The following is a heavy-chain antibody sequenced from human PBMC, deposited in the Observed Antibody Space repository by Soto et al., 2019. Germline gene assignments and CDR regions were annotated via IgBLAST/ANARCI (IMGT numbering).Heavy chain of an antibody. CDR3: TTWWF. V-gene: IGHV3-49*04. CDR2: IRSKAYGGTT. J-gene: IGHJ4*02. D-gene: IGHD2-15*01. Sequence: GGSLRLSCTASGFTFGDYAMSWVRQAPGKGLEWVGFIRSKAYGGTTEYAASVKGRFTISRDDSKSNAYLQMNSLKTEDTAVYYCTTWWFWGQGTLVTVSS. CDR1: GFTFGDYA.